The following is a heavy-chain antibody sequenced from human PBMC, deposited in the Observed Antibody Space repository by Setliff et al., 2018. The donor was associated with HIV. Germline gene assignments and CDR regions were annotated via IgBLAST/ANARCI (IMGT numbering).Heavy chain of an antibody. D-gene: IGHD6-19*01. J-gene: IGHJ4*02. CDR2: IYYSGST. Sequence: KTSETLSLTCTVSGGSISSYYWSWIRQPPGKGLEWIGYIYYSGSTSYNPSLKGRVTISVETSKNQFSVRLNSVTAADTAVYYCARGSPEAYQDSGWYNWGQGTLVTAPQ. CDR1: GGSISSYY. CDR3: ARGSPEAYQDSGWYN. V-gene: IGHV4-59*01.